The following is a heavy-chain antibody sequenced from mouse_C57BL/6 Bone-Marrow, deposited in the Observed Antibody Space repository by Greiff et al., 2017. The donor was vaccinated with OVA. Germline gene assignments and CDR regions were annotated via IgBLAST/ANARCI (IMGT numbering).Heavy chain of an antibody. CDR2: IDPSDSYT. Sequence: QVQLQQPGAELVRPGTSVKLSCKASGYTFTSYWMHWVKQRPGQGLEWIGVIDPSDSYTNYNQKFKGKATLTVDTSSSTAYMQLSSLTSEDSAVYYCARGIYEWCAYWGQGTLVTVSA. CDR1: GYTFTSYW. J-gene: IGHJ3*01. D-gene: IGHD1-1*01. CDR3: ARGIYEWCAY. V-gene: IGHV1-59*01.